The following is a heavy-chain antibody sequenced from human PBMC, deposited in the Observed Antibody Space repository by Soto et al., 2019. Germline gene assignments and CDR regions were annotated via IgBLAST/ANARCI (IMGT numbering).Heavy chain of an antibody. V-gene: IGHV3-23*01. J-gene: IGHJ4*02. CDR2: ISGGGGST. Sequence: GGSLRLSCAASGFSFNIFAMNWVRPAPGKGLEWVSGISGGGGSTYYADSVKGRFTISRDNSNNTLYLQMNSLRAEDTATYYCARLRIAAAGPGFDYWGQGTLVTVSS. CDR3: ARLRIAAAGPGFDY. D-gene: IGHD6-13*01. CDR1: GFSFNIFA.